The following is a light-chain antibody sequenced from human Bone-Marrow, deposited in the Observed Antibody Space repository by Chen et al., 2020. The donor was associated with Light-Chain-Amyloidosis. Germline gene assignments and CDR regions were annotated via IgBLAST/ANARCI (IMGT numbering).Light chain of an antibody. J-gene: IGLJ2*01. V-gene: IGLV8-61*01. CDR1: SGPVPTSNY. CDR3: MLLIGSGIVV. Sequence: QTAVTQEPSISVSPGATVTPTCGLSSGPVPTSNYPSWYQQTPGQAPCTLIYSTNTRSSGVPDRFSGSILGNKAALTITGAQADDESDYYCMLLIGSGIVVFGGGTKLTVL. CDR2: STN.